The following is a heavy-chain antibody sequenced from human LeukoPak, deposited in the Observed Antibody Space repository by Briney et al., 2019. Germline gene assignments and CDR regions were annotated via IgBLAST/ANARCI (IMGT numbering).Heavy chain of an antibody. J-gene: IGHJ4*02. V-gene: IGHV4-38-2*02. CDR1: GYSITSGYF. CDR2: IYHSGST. CDR3: AREFDY. Sequence: PSETPSLTCSVSGYSITSGYFWGWVRQPPGKGLEWIGNIYHSGSTYYNPSLKSRVTISVDTSKNQFSLKLTSIIAADTAVYYCAREFDYWGQGTLVTVSS.